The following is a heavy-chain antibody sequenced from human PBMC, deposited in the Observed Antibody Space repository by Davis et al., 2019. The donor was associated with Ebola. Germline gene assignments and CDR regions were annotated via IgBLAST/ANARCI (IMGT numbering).Heavy chain of an antibody. CDR1: GGSISSGDYY. CDR3: ARHGGLGYGDYFDY. J-gene: IGHJ4*02. Sequence: SETLSLTCTVSGGSISSGDYYWSWIRQPPGKGLEWIGSIYYSGSTYYNPSLKSRVTISVDTSKNQFSLKLSSVTAADTAVYYCARHGGLGYGDYFDYWGQGTLVTVSS. D-gene: IGHD4-17*01. V-gene: IGHV4-39*01. CDR2: IYYSGST.